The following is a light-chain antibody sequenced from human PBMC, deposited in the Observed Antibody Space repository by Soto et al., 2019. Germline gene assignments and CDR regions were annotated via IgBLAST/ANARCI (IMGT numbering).Light chain of an antibody. Sequence: DIVMTQSPDSLAVSLGERATINCKSSQSVLYSNNKKNYLAWYQQKAGQPPKLLIYWASTRESGVPDRFSGSGSGTDFTLTISSLQAEDVAVYYCQQYYDTPWTFGQGTKVEIK. CDR1: QSVLYSNNKKNY. V-gene: IGKV4-1*01. CDR2: WAS. J-gene: IGKJ1*01. CDR3: QQYYDTPWT.